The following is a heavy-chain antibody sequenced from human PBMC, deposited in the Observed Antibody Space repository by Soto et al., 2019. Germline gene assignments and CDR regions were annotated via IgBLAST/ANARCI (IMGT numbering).Heavy chain of an antibody. D-gene: IGHD4-17*01. CDR3: ARRKTPDYGDYVFDY. CDR2: IYPGDSDT. V-gene: IGHV5-51*01. J-gene: IGHJ4*02. Sequence: PGESLKISCNGSGYSFTSYWIGWVRQMPGKGLEWMGIIYPGDSDTRYSPSFQGQVTISADKSISTAYLQWSSLKASDTAMYYCARRKTPDYGDYVFDYWGQGTQVTVSS. CDR1: GYSFTSYW.